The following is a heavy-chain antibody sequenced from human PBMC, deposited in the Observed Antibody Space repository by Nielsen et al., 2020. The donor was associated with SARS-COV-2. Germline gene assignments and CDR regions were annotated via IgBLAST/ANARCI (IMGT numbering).Heavy chain of an antibody. CDR3: AKGRLLWFGEGWFDP. J-gene: IGHJ5*02. V-gene: IGHV3-23*01. CDR2: ISGSGGST. D-gene: IGHD3-10*01. Sequence: WIRQPPGKGLEWVSAISGSGGSTYYADSVKGRFTISRGNSKNTLYLQMNSLRAEDTAVYYCAKGRLLWFGEGWFDPWGQGTLVTVSS.